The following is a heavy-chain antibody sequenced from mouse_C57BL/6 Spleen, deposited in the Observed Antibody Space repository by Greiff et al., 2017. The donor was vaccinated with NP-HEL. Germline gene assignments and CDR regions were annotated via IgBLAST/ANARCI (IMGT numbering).Heavy chain of an antibody. CDR1: GYTFTSYG. V-gene: IGHV1-81*01. Sequence: VKLQESGAELARPGASVKLSCKASGYTFTSYGISWVKQRTGQGLEWIGEIYPRSGNTYYNEKFKGKATLTADKSSSTAYMELRSLTSEDSAVYFCARAGYGNLFDYWGQGTTLTVSS. CDR3: ARAGYGNLFDY. CDR2: IYPRSGNT. J-gene: IGHJ2*01. D-gene: IGHD2-10*02.